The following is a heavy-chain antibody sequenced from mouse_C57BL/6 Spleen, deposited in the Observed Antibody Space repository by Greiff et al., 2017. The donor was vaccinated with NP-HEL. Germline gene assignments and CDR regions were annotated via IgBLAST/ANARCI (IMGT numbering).Heavy chain of an antibody. CDR1: GFTFSSYA. V-gene: IGHV5-4*01. CDR2: ISDGGSYT. Sequence: EVQLVESGGGLVKPGGSLKLSCAASGFTFSSYAMSWVRQTPEKRLEWVATISDGGSYTYYPDNVKGRFTISRDNAKNNLYLQMSHLKSEDTAMYYCARDQDGSYAMDYWGQGTSVTVSS. CDR3: ARDQDGSYAMDY. J-gene: IGHJ4*01. D-gene: IGHD2-3*01.